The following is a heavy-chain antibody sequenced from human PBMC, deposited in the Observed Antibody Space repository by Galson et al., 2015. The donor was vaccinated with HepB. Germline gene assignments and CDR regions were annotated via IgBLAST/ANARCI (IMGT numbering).Heavy chain of an antibody. V-gene: IGHV4-59*01. J-gene: IGHJ4*02. D-gene: IGHD5-24*01. CDR3: AREIGDGYNDY. CDR2: IYYSGST. Sequence: ETLSLTCTVSGGSISSYYWSWIRQPPGKGLEWIGYIYYSGSTNYNPSLKSRVTISVDTSKNQFSLKLSSVTAADTAVYYCAREIGDGYNDYWGQGTLVTVSS. CDR1: GGSISSYY.